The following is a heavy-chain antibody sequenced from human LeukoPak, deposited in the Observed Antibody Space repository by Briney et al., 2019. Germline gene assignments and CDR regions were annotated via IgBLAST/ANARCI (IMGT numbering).Heavy chain of an antibody. J-gene: IGHJ6*03. Sequence: GASVKVSCKASGYTFTSYGISWVRQAPGQGLEWMGWINPNSGGTNCAQKFQGRVTMTRDTSISTAYMELSRLRSDDTAVYYCARGGYSSGWYGDSMEYYYYYYMAVWGKGTTVTISS. CDR1: GYTFTSYG. CDR2: INPNSGGT. CDR3: ARGGYSSGWYGDSMEYYYYYYMAV. D-gene: IGHD6-19*01. V-gene: IGHV1-2*02.